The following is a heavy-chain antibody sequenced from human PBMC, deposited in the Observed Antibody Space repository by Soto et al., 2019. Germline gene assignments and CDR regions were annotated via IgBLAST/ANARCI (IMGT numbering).Heavy chain of an antibody. CDR3: ARGYTGSYGRYFEY. CDR1: GFTFSSYG. CDR2: INSDVSST. J-gene: IGHJ4*02. D-gene: IGHD1-26*01. Sequence: XGCLRLSCAASGFTFSSYGMHWVRQAPGKGLVWVSRINSDVSSTTYADSVKGRFTISRDNAKNTLYLQMNSLRAEDTAVYYCARGYTGSYGRYFEYWGQGALVTVSS. V-gene: IGHV3-74*01.